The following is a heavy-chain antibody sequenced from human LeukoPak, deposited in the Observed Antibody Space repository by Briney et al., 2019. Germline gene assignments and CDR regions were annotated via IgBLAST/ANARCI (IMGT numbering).Heavy chain of an antibody. CDR3: ARHSDDCSGSTCYDY. Sequence: SETLSLTCTVSGGSIRSYHWSWIRQPPGKGLEWMGYIYYSGRTYYNPSLKSRVTISVDTSKNQFSLKLSSVTAADTAVSYCARHSDDCSGSTCYDYWGQGTLVTVSS. CDR2: IYYSGRT. V-gene: IGHV4-59*08. CDR1: GGSIRSYH. D-gene: IGHD2-15*01. J-gene: IGHJ4*02.